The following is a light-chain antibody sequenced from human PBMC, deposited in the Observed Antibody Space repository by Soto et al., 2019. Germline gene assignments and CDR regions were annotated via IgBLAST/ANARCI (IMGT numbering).Light chain of an antibody. V-gene: IGKV3-15*01. CDR2: DTS. Sequence: EVVMTQSPDTLSVYPGDGATLSCRASQNVHSDLAWYQQKPGQAPRLVIYDTSTRATDIPVRFTGGGSGTEFTLTISSLKSEDFAVYYCQQYNNWPLTFGGGTKVEIK. J-gene: IGKJ4*01. CDR1: QNVHSD. CDR3: QQYNNWPLT.